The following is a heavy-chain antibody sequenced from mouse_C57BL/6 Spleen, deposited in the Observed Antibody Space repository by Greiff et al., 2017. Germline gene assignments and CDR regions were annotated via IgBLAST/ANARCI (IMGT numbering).Heavy chain of an antibody. D-gene: IGHD2-4*01. V-gene: IGHV1-54*01. CDR3: ARYDYDGSFDY. CDR2: INPGSGGT. CDR1: GYAFTNYL. Sequence: QVQLKQSGAELVRPGTSVKVSCKASGYAFTNYLIEWVKQRPGQGLEWIGVINPGSGGTNYNEKFKGKATLTADKSSSTAYRQLSSLTSEDSAVYFCARYDYDGSFDYWGQGTTLTVSS. J-gene: IGHJ2*01.